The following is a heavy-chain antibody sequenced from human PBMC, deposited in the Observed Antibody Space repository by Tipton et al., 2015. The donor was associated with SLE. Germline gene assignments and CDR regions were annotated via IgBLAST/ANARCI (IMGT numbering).Heavy chain of an antibody. CDR1: GFAFSDYY. CDR2: INGDGSDR. V-gene: IGHV3-74*01. Sequence: SLRLSCAASGFAFSDYYMYWVRQAPGKGLVWVARINGDGSDRNYADSVKGRFTISRDNAKNTLYLEMKTLRAEDTAVYYCARGEYYNFWSGYYPFDNWGQGTLVTVSS. CDR3: ARGEYYNFWSGYYPFDN. D-gene: IGHD3-3*01. J-gene: IGHJ4*02.